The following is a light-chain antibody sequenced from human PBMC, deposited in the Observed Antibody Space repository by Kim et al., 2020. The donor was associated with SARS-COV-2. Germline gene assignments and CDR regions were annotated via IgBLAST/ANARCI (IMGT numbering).Light chain of an antibody. Sequence: PGKTARITCGGNTNGSKRVHWYLQKPGQAPVLVIYYYSDRPSGIPERFSGSNSGNTATLTISRVEAGDEANYYCQVWDRSSDHVVFGGGTQLTVL. CDR2: YYS. CDR1: TNGSKR. J-gene: IGLJ2*01. CDR3: QVWDRSSDHVV. V-gene: IGLV3-21*04.